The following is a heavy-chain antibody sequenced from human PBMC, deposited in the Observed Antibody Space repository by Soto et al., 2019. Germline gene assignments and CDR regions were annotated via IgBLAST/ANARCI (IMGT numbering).Heavy chain of an antibody. J-gene: IGHJ1*01. CDR3: TRFILVVPDALCDPAEYFHY. Sequence: QVQLVQSGAEVKEPGASVKVSCKASGYTFANYGISWVRQAPGQGLEWMGWISAVNGNTNYARSLQDRIALTRDTSTSTAYMQLRGLRSDDTAVYYCTRFILVVPDALCDPAEYFHYWGQGTLVTVSS. CDR1: GYTFANYG. CDR2: ISAVNGNT. D-gene: IGHD2-2*01. V-gene: IGHV1-18*01.